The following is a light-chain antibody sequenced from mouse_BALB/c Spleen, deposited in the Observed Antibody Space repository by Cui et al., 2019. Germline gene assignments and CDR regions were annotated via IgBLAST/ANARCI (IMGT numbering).Light chain of an antibody. J-gene: IGKJ2*01. CDR1: ENIYSN. CDR3: QHFWGTPYT. V-gene: IGKV12-46*01. CDR2: AAT. Sequence: DILMTQSPASLSLSVAETVTITCRASENIYSNLAWYQQKQGKSPQLLVYAATNLADGVPSRFSGSGSGTQYSLKINSLQSEDFGSYYCQHFWGTPYTFGGGTKLEIK.